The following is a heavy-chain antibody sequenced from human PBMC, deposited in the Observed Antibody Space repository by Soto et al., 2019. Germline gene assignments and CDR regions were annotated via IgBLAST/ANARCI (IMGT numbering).Heavy chain of an antibody. CDR1: GGSFSGYY. Sequence: PSETLSLTCAVYGGSFSGYYWSWIRQPPGKGLEWIGEINHSGSTNYNPSLKSRVTISVDTSKNQFSLKLSSVTAADTAVYYCARVSPHIVVVVAARLNWFDPWGQGTLVTVSS. CDR2: INHSGST. V-gene: IGHV4-34*01. D-gene: IGHD2-15*01. CDR3: ARVSPHIVVVVAARLNWFDP. J-gene: IGHJ5*02.